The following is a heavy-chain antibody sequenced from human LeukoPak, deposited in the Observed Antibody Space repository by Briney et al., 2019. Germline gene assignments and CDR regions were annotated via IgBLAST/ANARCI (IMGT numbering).Heavy chain of an antibody. D-gene: IGHD2-2*01. CDR1: GGSISSSSYY. Sequence: SETLSLTCTVSGGSISSSSYYWGWIRQPPGKGLEWIGSIYYSGSTYYNPSLKSRVTISVDRSKNQFSLKLNSMTAADTAMYYCARAIPEIVVVPVLGDVFDIWGQGTMVTVSS. CDR2: IYYSGST. V-gene: IGHV4-39*07. CDR3: ARAIPEIVVVPVLGDVFDI. J-gene: IGHJ3*02.